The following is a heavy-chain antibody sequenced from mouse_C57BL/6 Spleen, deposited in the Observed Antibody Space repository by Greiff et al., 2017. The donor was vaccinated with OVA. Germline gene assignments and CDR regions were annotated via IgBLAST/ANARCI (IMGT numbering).Heavy chain of an antibody. CDR1: GFTFSSYA. J-gene: IGHJ1*03. CDR2: ISDGGSYT. CDR3: ARGLYYFDV. Sequence: EVQLVESGGGLVKPGGSLKLSCAASGFTFSSYAMSWVRQTPEKRLEWVATISDGGSYTYYPDNVKGRFTISRDNAKNNLYLQMSHLKSEDTAMYYCARGLYYFDVWGTGTTVTVSS. V-gene: IGHV5-4*01. D-gene: IGHD6-1*01.